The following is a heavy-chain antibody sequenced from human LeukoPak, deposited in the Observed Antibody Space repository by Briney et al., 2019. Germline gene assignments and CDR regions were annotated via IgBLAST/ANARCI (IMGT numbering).Heavy chain of an antibody. Sequence: SVKVSCKASGGTFSSYAISWVRQAPGQGLEWMGGIIPIFGTANYAQKFQGRVTITTDESTSTAYMELSSLRSEDTAVYYCARDDDLYSGRNRFDYWGQGTLVTVSS. J-gene: IGHJ4*02. CDR2: IIPIFGTA. CDR1: GGTFSSYA. V-gene: IGHV1-69*05. CDR3: ARDDDLYSGRNRFDY. D-gene: IGHD4-11*01.